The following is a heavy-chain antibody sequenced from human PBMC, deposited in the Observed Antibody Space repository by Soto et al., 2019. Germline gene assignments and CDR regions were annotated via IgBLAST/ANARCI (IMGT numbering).Heavy chain of an antibody. CDR2: IIPIFGTA. J-gene: IGHJ6*02. D-gene: IGHD6-6*01. Sequence: SVKVSCKASGGTFSSYAISWVRQAPGQGLEWMGGIIPIFGTANYAQKFQGRVTITADESTSTAYMELSSLRSEDTAVYYCASRTGIAAREYYYYYYGMDVWGQGTTVTVSS. CDR3: ASRTGIAAREYYYYYYGMDV. CDR1: GGTFSSYA. V-gene: IGHV1-69*13.